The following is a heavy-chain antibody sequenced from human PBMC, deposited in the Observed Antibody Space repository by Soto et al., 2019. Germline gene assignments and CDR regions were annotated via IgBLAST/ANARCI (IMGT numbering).Heavy chain of an antibody. CDR3: ARGWGSDSTTYYYAY. CDR2: ITPIFGKA. J-gene: IGHJ1*01. Sequence: QVQLVQSGAEVRRPGSSVRVSCKASGGTFSSSTISWVRQAPGQGLEWVGGITPIFGKANYAQKFQCRVTITADESTSTAYMELSSLRSEDTALYFCARGWGSDSTTYYYAYWGQGTSVTVSS. D-gene: IGHD3-22*01. CDR1: GGTFSSST. V-gene: IGHV1-69*01.